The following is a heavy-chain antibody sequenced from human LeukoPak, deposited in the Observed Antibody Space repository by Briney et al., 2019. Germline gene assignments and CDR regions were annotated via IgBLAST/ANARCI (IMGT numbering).Heavy chain of an antibody. J-gene: IGHJ4*02. Sequence: GRSLRLSCAASGFTFSSYGMHWVRQAPGKGLEWVAVISYDGSNKYYADSVKGRFTISRDNSKNTLYLQMNSLRAEDTAVYYCAKEGFCSSTSCYFVGYWGQGTLVTVSS. D-gene: IGHD2-2*01. CDR3: AKEGFCSSTSCYFVGY. CDR2: ISYDGSNK. V-gene: IGHV3-30*18. CDR1: GFTFSSYG.